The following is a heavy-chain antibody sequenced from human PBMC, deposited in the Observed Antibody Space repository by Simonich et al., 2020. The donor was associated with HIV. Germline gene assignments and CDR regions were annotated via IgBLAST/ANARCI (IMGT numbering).Heavy chain of an antibody. CDR3: ARQPYYYDSGGYYDYHYYMDV. J-gene: IGHJ6*03. CDR1: GFTFSRYW. V-gene: IGHV3-7*01. Sequence: EVQLVESGGGLVQPGGSLRLSCVASGFTFSRYWMSWVRQAPGKGLEWVANIKLDGSVKYYVDAVKGRFTISRDNAKNSLYLQMNSLRAEDTAVYYCARQPYYYDSGGYYDYHYYMDVWGKGTTVTVSS. CDR2: IKLDGSVK. D-gene: IGHD3-22*01.